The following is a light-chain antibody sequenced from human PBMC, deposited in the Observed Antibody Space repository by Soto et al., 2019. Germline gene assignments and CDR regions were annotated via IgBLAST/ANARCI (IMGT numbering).Light chain of an antibody. Sequence: IQMPQSPSTLSASIGDRVTITCRASQSINNRLAWYQQMPGKAPNLLSYDASSLESGVPSRFRGSGSETEFTLSISGLQPDDFATYYCQQFIDGWTFGQGTKLEIK. CDR3: QQFIDGWT. CDR2: DAS. V-gene: IGKV1-5*01. CDR1: QSINNR. J-gene: IGKJ1*01.